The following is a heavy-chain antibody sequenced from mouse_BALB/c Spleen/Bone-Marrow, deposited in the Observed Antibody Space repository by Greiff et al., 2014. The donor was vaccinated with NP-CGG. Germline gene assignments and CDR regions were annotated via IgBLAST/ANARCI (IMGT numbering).Heavy chain of an antibody. Sequence: VQLQQSGAELMKPGASVKISCKATGYTFSHYWIEWVKQRPGHGLEWIGEILPGTGSTKHNEKFKGKATITADTSSSTAYMQLSSLTSEDSAVYYCTRSLRRYFDYWGQGTTLTVSS. J-gene: IGHJ2*01. V-gene: IGHV1-9*01. CDR3: TRSLRRYFDY. CDR1: GYTFSHYW. D-gene: IGHD1-2*01. CDR2: ILPGTGST.